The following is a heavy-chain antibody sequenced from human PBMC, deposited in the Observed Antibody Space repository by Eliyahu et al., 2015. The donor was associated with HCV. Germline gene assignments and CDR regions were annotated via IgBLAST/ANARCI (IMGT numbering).Heavy chain of an antibody. CDR2: INPNSGGI. D-gene: IGHD1-26*01. Sequence: QVQLVQSGAEVKRPGASVKVSXKAXGYPSRGTLLTGWRRAPGQGLEWMGWINPNSGGINYAXKFQGRVTMTSDTSISTAYMELSRLKSDDTAVYYCARSRIEWGAFDIWGQGTMLTVSS. CDR1: GYPSRGT. V-gene: IGHV1-2*02. CDR3: ARSRIEWGAFDI. J-gene: IGHJ3*02.